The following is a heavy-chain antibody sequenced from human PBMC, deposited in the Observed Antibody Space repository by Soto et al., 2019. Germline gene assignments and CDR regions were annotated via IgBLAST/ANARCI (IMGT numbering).Heavy chain of an antibody. CDR3: ARNRYSSGWSGYSKPGGYFDY. Sequence: GESLKISCKGSGYSFTSYWIGWVRQMPGKGLEWMGIIYPGDSDTRYSPSFQGQVTISADKSISTAYLQWSSLKASDTAMYYCARNRYSSGWSGYSKPGGYFDYWGQGTLVTVSS. V-gene: IGHV5-51*01. J-gene: IGHJ4*02. D-gene: IGHD6-19*01. CDR2: IYPGDSDT. CDR1: GYSFTSYW.